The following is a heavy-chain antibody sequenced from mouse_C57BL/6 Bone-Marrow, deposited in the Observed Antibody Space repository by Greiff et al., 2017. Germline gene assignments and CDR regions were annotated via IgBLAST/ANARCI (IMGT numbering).Heavy chain of an antibody. D-gene: IGHD1-1*01. CDR2: ISSGGSYT. CDR1: GFTFSSYG. V-gene: IGHV5-6*01. CDR3: ARLITTVVAKGFDY. J-gene: IGHJ2*01. Sequence: EVKLMESGGDLVKPGGSLKLSCAASGFTFSSYGMSWVRQTPDKRLEWVATISSGGSYTYYPDSVKGRFPISRDNAKNTLYLQMSSLKSEDTAMYYCARLITTVVAKGFDYWGQGTTLTVSS.